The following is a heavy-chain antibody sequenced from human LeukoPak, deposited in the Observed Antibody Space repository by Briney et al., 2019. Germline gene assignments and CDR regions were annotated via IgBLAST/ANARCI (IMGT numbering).Heavy chain of an antibody. CDR3: ARHQYYDSSGFLGY. V-gene: IGHV4-39*01. CDR2: IYYSGST. Sequence: SETLSLTCTVSGGSISSSSYYWGWIRQPPGKGLEWIGSIYYSGSTYYNPSLKSRVTISVDTSKSQFSLKLSSVTAADTAVYYCARHQYYDSSGFLGYWGQGTLVTVSP. D-gene: IGHD3-22*01. J-gene: IGHJ4*02. CDR1: GGSISSSSYY.